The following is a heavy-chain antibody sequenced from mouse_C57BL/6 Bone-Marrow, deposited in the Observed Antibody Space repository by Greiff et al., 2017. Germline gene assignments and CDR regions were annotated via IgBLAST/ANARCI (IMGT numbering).Heavy chain of an antibody. CDR2: IYPGDGDT. V-gene: IGHV1-80*01. CDR3: ARHGSSYPLGY. Sequence: QVQLQQSGAELVKPGASVKISCKASGYAFSSYWMNWVKQRPGKGLEWIGQIYPGDGDTNYNGKFKGKATLTADKSSSTAYMQLSSLTSEDSAVYFCARHGSSYPLGYWGPGTTLTVSS. D-gene: IGHD1-1*01. CDR1: GYAFSSYW. J-gene: IGHJ2*01.